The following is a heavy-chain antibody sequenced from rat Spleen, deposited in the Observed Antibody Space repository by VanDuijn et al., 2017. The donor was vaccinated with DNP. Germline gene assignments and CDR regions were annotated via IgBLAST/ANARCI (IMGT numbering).Heavy chain of an antibody. V-gene: IGHV5-19*01. D-gene: IGHD4-4*01. CDR3: TGVNNLYVMDA. J-gene: IGHJ4*01. CDR2: ISHEVIGT. Sequence: EVQLVESGGGPVQPGRSLKLSCAASGFTFSNYGMHWIRQAPTKGLEWVASISHEVIGTYYRDSVKGRFTISRDNAKSTLYLQMNSLQTEDTAIYFCTGVNNLYVMDAWGQGASVTVSS. CDR1: GFTFSNYG.